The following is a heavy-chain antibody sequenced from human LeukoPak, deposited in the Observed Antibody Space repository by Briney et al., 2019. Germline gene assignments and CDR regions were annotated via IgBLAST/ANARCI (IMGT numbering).Heavy chain of an antibody. Sequence: GASVKVSCKASEYTFTSKYLHWVRQAPGQGLEWMGMINPSVSSTTYAQKFQGRFTMTRDMSTTTLYMELSSLRSEDTAVYYCARSDYGSGPNYYYYYMDVWGKGTTVTISS. V-gene: IGHV1-46*01. CDR3: ARSDYGSGPNYYYYYMDV. CDR2: INPSVSST. D-gene: IGHD3-10*01. CDR1: EYTFTSKY. J-gene: IGHJ6*03.